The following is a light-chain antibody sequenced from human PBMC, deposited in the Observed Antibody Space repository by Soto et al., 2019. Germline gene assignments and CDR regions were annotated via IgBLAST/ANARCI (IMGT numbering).Light chain of an antibody. CDR3: LLDFRYFWA. Sequence: AIQLTQSPSSLSASVGDRVTITCRASQAISTALGWYQQRPGKVPKLLIYAASTLQSGVPSRFSGSGSGTDFTLTISSLQPEDFATYYCLLDFRYFWAFGRGTKVEIK. CDR2: AAS. J-gene: IGKJ4*02. CDR1: QAISTA. V-gene: IGKV1-6*01.